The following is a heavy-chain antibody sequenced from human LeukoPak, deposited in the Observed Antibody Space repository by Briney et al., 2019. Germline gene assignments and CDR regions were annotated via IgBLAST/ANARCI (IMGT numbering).Heavy chain of an antibody. CDR1: GYTFTGYY. J-gene: IGHJ4*02. CDR3: AREERIVGAAAQPFDY. D-gene: IGHD1-26*01. Sequence: GASVKVSCKASGYTFTGYYMHWVRQAPGQGLEWMGIINPSGGSTSYAQKFQGRVTMTRDMSTSTVYMELSSLRSEDTAVYYCAREERIVGAAAQPFDYWGQGTLVTVSS. CDR2: INPSGGST. V-gene: IGHV1-46*01.